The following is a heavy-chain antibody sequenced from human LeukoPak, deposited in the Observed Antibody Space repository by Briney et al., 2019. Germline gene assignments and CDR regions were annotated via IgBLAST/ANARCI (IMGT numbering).Heavy chain of an antibody. CDR2: ISNSGGST. CDR1: GFTFSTYA. J-gene: IGHJ4*02. CDR3: AKDCCSTTSLFDY. Sequence: PGGSLRLSCAASGFTFSTYAMSWVRQAPGKGLGWVSTISNSGGSTYYADSVKGRFTISRDNSKNTLYLQMNSLRAEDTAVYYCAKDCCSTTSLFDYWAREPWSPSPQ. V-gene: IGHV3-23*01. D-gene: IGHD2-2*01.